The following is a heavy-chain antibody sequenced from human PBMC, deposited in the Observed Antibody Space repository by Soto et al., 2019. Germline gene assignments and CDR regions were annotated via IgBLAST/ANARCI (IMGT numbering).Heavy chain of an antibody. CDR2: IIPIFGTA. CDR1: GGTFSSYS. J-gene: IGHJ4*02. D-gene: IGHD1-26*01. CDR3: ARDGGRHSGGINY. V-gene: IGHV1-69*01. Sequence: QLQLLQSGAEVKKPGSSVKVSCKASGGTFSSYSINWVRQAPGQGLEWMGEIIPIFGTANYPQKFQGRVTITADESTSTAYMELSSLRSEDTAVYYCARDGGRHSGGINYWGQGTLVTVSS.